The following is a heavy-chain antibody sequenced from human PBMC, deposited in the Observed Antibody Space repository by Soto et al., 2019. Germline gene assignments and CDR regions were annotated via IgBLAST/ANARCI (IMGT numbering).Heavy chain of an antibody. J-gene: IGHJ6*02. CDR3: ATSTYCSSSTCYQWYGMDV. Sequence: QVQLVQSGAEEKKTGASVKVSCKASGYPFSNYAMHWVRQAPGQGLEWMGWINAGNGNSKYSQKFQGRVTITRDTSANTAYMELDSLRSEDTAVYYCATSTYCSSSTCYQWYGMDVWGQGTTVTVSS. V-gene: IGHV1-3*05. CDR2: INAGNGNS. CDR1: GYPFSNYA. D-gene: IGHD2-2*01.